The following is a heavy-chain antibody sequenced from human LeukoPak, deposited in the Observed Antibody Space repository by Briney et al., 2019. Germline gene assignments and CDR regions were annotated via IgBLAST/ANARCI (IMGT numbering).Heavy chain of an antibody. Sequence: GGSLRLSCAASGFYFSNYWMSWVRQAPGKGLEWLANINLDGTKRYYVDSVNGRFTISRDNARNSLYLQMNSLRAEDTAVYYCARAYRDAFDIWGQETMVTVSS. V-gene: IGHV3-7*01. CDR1: GFYFSNYW. CDR3: ARAYRDAFDI. CDR2: INLDGTKR. J-gene: IGHJ3*02.